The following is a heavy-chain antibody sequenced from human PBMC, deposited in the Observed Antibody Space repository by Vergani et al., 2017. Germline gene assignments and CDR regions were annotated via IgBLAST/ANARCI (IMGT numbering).Heavy chain of an antibody. CDR2: IDPSDSYT. CDR3: ARQPFGFGSPPGESKTQQQPD. V-gene: IGHV5-10-1*01. Sequence: EVQLVQSGAEVKKPGESLRISCKGSGYSFTSYWISWVRQMPGKGLEWMGRIDPSDSYTNYRPSIQGHVTISAYKSISTAYLQWVSLKASDTAMYYCARQPFGFGSPPGESKTQQQPDWGQGTLVTVSS. CDR1: GYSFTSYW. D-gene: IGHD1-14*01. J-gene: IGHJ4*02.